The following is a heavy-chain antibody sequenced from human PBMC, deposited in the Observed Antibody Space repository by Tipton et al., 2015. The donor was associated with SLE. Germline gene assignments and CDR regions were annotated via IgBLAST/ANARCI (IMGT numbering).Heavy chain of an antibody. V-gene: IGHV4-59*01. J-gene: IGHJ3*02. D-gene: IGHD1-26*01. CDR2: IYYSGST. CDR3: ARERSVVGAPGDAFDI. Sequence: TLSLTCTVSGGSISSYYWSWIRQPPGKGLEWIGYIYYSGSTNYNPSLKSRVTISVDTSKNQFSLKLSSVTAADTAVYYCARERSVVGAPGDAFDIWGQGTTVTVSS. CDR1: GGSISSYY.